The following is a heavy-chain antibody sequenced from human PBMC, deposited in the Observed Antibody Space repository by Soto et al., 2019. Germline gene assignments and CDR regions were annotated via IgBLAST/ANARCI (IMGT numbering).Heavy chain of an antibody. CDR3: AKFAGTGTSGWYNDF. CDR1: GFTFSSYA. D-gene: IGHD6-19*01. CDR2: ITNGAGGVK. Sequence: EVQLLESGGGLVQPGGSLRLSCAASGFTFSSYAMSWVRQAPGRGLEWVSTITNGAGGVKYYADSVKGRFSISRDNSKNTLFLQMNSLRVDDTAVYYCAKFAGTGTSGWYNDFWGQGTLVTVSS. J-gene: IGHJ4*02. V-gene: IGHV3-23*01.